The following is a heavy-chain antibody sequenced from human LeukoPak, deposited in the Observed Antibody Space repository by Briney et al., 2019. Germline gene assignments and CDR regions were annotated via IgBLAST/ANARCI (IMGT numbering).Heavy chain of an antibody. J-gene: IGHJ4*01. D-gene: IGHD3-10*01. V-gene: IGHV1-24*01. Sequence: ASVKVSCKVSGYTLTELSMHWVRQAPGKGLEWMGGIDPEDGETIYAQKFQGRVTMTEDTSTDTAYMELSSLRSEDTAVYYCALLSTYYYGSGSYYVTGFDYWGQGTLVTVSS. CDR1: GYTLTELS. CDR3: ALLSTYYYGSGSYYVTGFDY. CDR2: IDPEDGET.